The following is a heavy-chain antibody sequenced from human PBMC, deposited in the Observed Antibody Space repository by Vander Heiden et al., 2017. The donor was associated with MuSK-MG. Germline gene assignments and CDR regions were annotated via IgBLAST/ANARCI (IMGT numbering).Heavy chain of an antibody. V-gene: IGHV1-69-2*01. Sequence: EVQLVQSGAEVKKPGATVKISCKVSGYTFTDYYMHWVQQAPGKGLEWMGLVDPEDGETIYAEKFQGRVTITADTSTDTAYMEMRRMRSEDTAVYYYATVPYGEYEPFDYWCQGTLVTVYS. CDR3: ATVPYGEYEPFDY. CDR1: GYTFTDYY. J-gene: IGHJ4*02. D-gene: IGHD4-17*01. CDR2: VDPEDGET.